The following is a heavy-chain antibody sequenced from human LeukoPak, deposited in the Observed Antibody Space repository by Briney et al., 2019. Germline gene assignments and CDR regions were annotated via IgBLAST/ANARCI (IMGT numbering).Heavy chain of an antibody. D-gene: IGHD3-22*01. J-gene: IGHJ4*02. V-gene: IGHV4-59*08. Sequence: SETLSLTCTVSGGSISSHYWSWIRQPPGKGLEWIGYIYYSGSTNYNPSLKSRVTISVDTSKNQFSLKLSSVTAADTAVYYCARHAPYYDSSGSDLDYWGQGTLVTVSS. CDR2: IYYSGST. CDR1: GGSISSHY. CDR3: ARHAPYYDSSGSDLDY.